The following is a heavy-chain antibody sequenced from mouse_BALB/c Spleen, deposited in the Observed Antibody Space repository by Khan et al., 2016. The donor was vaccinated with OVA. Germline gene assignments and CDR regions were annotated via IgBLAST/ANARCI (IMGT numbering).Heavy chain of an antibody. CDR3: SGNYGRCFWFAC. D-gene: IGHD1-1*01. J-gene: IGHJ3*01. Sequence: VQLQQSGPELVKPGASVKMSCKASGYSFTNYIIHWVKQKTGQGLEWIGYINPYNDGNKYNEKFKGKAKLTSDKSSSTAYMELSGLTSEDSAVYYCSGNYGRCFWFACWGQGTLVTVSA. CDR1: GYSFTNYI. V-gene: IGHV1S136*01. CDR2: INPYNDGN.